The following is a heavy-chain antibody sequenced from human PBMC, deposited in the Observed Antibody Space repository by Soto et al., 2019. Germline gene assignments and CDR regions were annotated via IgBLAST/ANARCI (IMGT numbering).Heavy chain of an antibody. CDR2: IKTKPVGGTT. J-gene: IGHJ4*02. V-gene: IGHV3-15*07. Sequence: GGSLRLSCAGTGFTFTNAWMNWVCQAPGKGLEWVGRIKTKPVGGTTDYAAPVKGRFTISRDDSKNTVYLQMNSLKSEDTALYYCTTGGYYFDFWGQGTLVTVSS. CDR3: TTGGYYFDF. D-gene: IGHD2-15*01. CDR1: GFTFTNAW.